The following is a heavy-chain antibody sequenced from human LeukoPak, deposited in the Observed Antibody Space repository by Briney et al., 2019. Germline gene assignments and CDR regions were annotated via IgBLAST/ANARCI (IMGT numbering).Heavy chain of an antibody. CDR3: VREVNIQADSDAFDI. CDR2: ISYSGSA. J-gene: IGHJ3*02. Sequence: TSETLSLTCTVSGGSFRSRNYLWSWIRQTPGEGLEWIGYISYSGSAYYNPSLKSRVTISIDTSNSQFSLRLRSVTAADTAVYYCVREVNIQADSDAFDIWGPGTPVTVSS. CDR1: GGSFRSRNYL. D-gene: IGHD1/OR15-1a*01. V-gene: IGHV4-30-4*08.